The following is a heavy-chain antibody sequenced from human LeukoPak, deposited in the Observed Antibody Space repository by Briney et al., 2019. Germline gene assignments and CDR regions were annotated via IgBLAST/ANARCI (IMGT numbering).Heavy chain of an antibody. D-gene: IGHD5-24*01. V-gene: IGHV4-34*01. CDR1: GGSFAGYY. J-gene: IGHJ4*02. CDR3: ARRPGTGWLQFWGGFDY. Sequence: SQTLSHTCAVYGGSFAGYYWSRIRQPPGKGLEWIGRIYYSGSTYYNPSLKSRVTISVDTSKNQVSLKLSSVTAADTAVYYCARRPGTGWLQFWGGFDYWGQGTLVTVSS. CDR2: IYYSGST.